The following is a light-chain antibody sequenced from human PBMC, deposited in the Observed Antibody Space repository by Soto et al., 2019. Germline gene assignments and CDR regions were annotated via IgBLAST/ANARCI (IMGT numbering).Light chain of an antibody. J-gene: IGKJ3*01. CDR2: SAS. V-gene: IGKV1-27*01. CDR3: QEHYGAPPAA. Sequence: DIQMTQSPSSLSASVGDRVTITCRASQGIDLSLAWYQQKPGKVPKLLIYSASTLQSGVASRFSGSGSGTDFTLTITSLQPEDVATYYCQEHYGAPPAAFGPGTKVDV. CDR1: QGIDLS.